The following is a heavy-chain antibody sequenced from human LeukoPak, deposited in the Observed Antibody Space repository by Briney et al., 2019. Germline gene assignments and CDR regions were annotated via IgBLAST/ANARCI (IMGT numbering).Heavy chain of an antibody. Sequence: PGGSLRLSCAASGFTFSSYAMHWVRQAPGKGLEWVAVISYDGSNKYYADSVKGRFTISRDNSKNTLYLQMNSLRAEDTAVYYCARDRSQWPEYYFDYWGQGTLVTVSS. CDR3: ARDRSQWPEYYFDY. CDR2: ISYDGSNK. J-gene: IGHJ4*02. V-gene: IGHV3-30*04. CDR1: GFTFSSYA. D-gene: IGHD6-19*01.